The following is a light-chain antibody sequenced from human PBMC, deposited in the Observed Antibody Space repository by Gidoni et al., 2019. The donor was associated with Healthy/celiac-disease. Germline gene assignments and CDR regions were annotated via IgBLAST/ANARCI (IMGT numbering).Light chain of an antibody. CDR1: SSNIGAGYD. J-gene: IGLJ1*01. CDR2: GHS. CDR3: QSYDSSLSAFYV. Sequence: SVRTQPPSESGAQGTRVTIPCTGGSSNIGAGYDVHWDQQLPGTAPKLLIYGHSNRPSGGAARFSASTSGPSASLAITVLQAEDDADYYCQSYDSSLSAFYVFGTGTKLTVL. V-gene: IGLV1-40*01.